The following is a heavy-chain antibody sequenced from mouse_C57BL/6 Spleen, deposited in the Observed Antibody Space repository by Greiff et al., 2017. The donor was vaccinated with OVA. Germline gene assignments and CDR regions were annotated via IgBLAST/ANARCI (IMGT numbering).Heavy chain of an antibody. Sequence: EVKLVESGGGLVQPGGSLSLSCAASGFTFTDYYMSWVRQPPGKALEWLGFIRNKANGYTTEYSASVKGRFTISRDKSQSILYLQMNALRAEDSATYYCARWAVTPPFDYWGQGTTLTVSS. J-gene: IGHJ2*01. CDR3: ARWAVTPPFDY. CDR1: GFTFTDYY. V-gene: IGHV7-3*01. CDR2: IRNKANGYTT. D-gene: IGHD2-2*01.